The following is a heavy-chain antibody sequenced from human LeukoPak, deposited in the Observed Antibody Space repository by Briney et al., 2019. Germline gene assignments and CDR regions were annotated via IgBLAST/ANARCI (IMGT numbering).Heavy chain of an antibody. CDR1: GYTFSSYA. Sequence: PGGSLRLSCEGSGYTFSSYAMHWVRQAPGKGLEYVAAISSDGRITYHANFVKGRFTISRDNSKNTLYLQMGSLRTEDMAVYYCARVSGWYWFDQWGQGTLVTVSS. CDR3: ARVSGWYWFDQ. CDR2: ISSDGRIT. D-gene: IGHD6-19*01. V-gene: IGHV3-64*01. J-gene: IGHJ5*02.